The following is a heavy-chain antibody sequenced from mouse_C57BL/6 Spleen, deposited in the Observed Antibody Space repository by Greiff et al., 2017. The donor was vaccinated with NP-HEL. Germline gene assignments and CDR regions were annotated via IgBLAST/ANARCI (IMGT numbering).Heavy chain of an antibody. CDR2: IYPGSGST. V-gene: IGHV1-55*01. CDR3: ARSLYYYGSSYSYYFDY. D-gene: IGHD1-1*01. Sequence: VQLQQPGAELVKPGASVKMSCKASGYTFTSYWITWVKQRPGQGLEWIGDIYPGSGSTNYNEKFKSKATLTVDTSSSTAYMQLSSLTSEDSAVYYCARSLYYYGSSYSYYFDYWGQGTTLTVSS. J-gene: IGHJ2*01. CDR1: GYTFTSYW.